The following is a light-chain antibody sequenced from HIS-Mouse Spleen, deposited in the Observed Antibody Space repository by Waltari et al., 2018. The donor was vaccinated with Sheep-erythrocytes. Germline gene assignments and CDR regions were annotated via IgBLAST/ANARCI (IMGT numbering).Light chain of an antibody. CDR3: QQYNSYPLT. J-gene: IGKJ4*01. Sequence: NQVTQFPSTPSASVGGRGPITCRARQSISNWLGWYQQKPGKAPKLLIYKASSLESGVPSRFSGSGSGTEFTLTISSLQPDDFATYYCQQYNSYPLTFGGGTKVEIK. CDR1: QSISNW. CDR2: KAS. V-gene: IGKV1-5*03.